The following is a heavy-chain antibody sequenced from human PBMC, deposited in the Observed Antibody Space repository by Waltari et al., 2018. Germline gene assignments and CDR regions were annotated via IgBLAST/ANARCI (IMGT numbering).Heavy chain of an antibody. CDR3: ARGGKNIVVVPAAQGGWFDP. D-gene: IGHD2-2*01. J-gene: IGHJ5*02. Sequence: QVQLVQSGAEVKKPGASVKVSCKASGYTFTSYDINWVRQATGQGLEWMGWMNPNSGNTGYARKFQGRVTMTRNTSISTAYMELSSLRSEDTAVYYCARGGKNIVVVPAAQGGWFDPWGQGTLVTVSS. CDR1: GYTFTSYD. CDR2: MNPNSGNT. V-gene: IGHV1-8*01.